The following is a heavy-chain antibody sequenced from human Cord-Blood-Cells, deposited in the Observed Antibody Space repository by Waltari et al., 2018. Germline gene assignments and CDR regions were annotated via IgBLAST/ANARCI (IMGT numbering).Heavy chain of an antibody. CDR3: ATNPMGSYYARDAFDI. J-gene: IGHJ3*02. Sequence: QVQLVQSGAEVNKPGSSVKVSCKASGGTFSSYAISWVRQAPGQGLEWMGGIIPIFGTANYAQKFQGRVTITADESTSTAYMELSSLRSEDTAVYYCATNPMGSYYARDAFDIWGQGTMVTVSS. CDR1: GGTFSSYA. CDR2: IIPIFGTA. D-gene: IGHD1-26*01. V-gene: IGHV1-69*01.